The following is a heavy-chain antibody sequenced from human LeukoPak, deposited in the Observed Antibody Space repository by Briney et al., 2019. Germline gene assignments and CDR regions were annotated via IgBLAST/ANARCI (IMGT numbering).Heavy chain of an antibody. V-gene: IGHV1-18*01. CDR2: ISAYNGGT. D-gene: IGHD2-21*01. J-gene: IGHJ5*02. Sequence: ASVKVSCKASGYTFNSYGISWVRQAPGQGLEWMGWISAYNGGTNYAQKFQGRVTVTRDTSISTAYMELSRLRSDDTAVYYCARVSFVISSWFDPWGQGTLVTVSS. CDR1: GYTFNSYG. CDR3: ARVSFVISSWFDP.